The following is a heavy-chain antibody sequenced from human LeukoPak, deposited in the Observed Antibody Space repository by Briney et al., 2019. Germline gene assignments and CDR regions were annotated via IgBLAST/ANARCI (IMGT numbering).Heavy chain of an antibody. Sequence: GASVKVSCKASGGTFSSCAISWVRQAPGQGLEWMGGIIPIFGTANYAQKFQGRVTITTDESTSTAYMELSSLRSEDTAVYYCARGPAHPFYDFWSGYPYYFDYWGQGTLVTVSS. J-gene: IGHJ4*02. CDR3: ARGPAHPFYDFWSGYPYYFDY. D-gene: IGHD3-3*01. CDR2: IIPIFGTA. CDR1: GGTFSSCA. V-gene: IGHV1-69*05.